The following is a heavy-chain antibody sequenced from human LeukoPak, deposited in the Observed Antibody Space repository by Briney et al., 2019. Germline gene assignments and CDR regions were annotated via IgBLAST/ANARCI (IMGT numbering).Heavy chain of an antibody. Sequence: GASVKVSCKASGYSFINNGINWVRQAPGQGLEWMGWISPYNGNTNFAQKLQGRVTLTTDTSTSTAYLELRSLRSDDTAVYYCARGETRNDHWGQGTLVTVSS. D-gene: IGHD3-16*01. CDR1: GYSFINNG. CDR3: ARGETRNDH. J-gene: IGHJ5*02. V-gene: IGHV1-18*01. CDR2: ISPYNGNT.